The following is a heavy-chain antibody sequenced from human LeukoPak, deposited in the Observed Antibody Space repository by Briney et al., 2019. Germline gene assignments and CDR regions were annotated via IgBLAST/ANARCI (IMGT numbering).Heavy chain of an antibody. CDR1: GYSISSGYY. J-gene: IGHJ5*02. CDR2: IYHSGST. V-gene: IGHV4-38-2*02. D-gene: IGHD2-15*01. Sequence: SETLSLTCTVSGYSISSGYYWGWIRQPPGKGLEWIGSIYHSGSTYYNPSLKSRVTISVDTSKNQFSLKLSSVTAADTAVYYCARAGYCSGGSCYSVYNWFDPWGQGTLVTVSS. CDR3: ARAGYCSGGSCYSVYNWFDP.